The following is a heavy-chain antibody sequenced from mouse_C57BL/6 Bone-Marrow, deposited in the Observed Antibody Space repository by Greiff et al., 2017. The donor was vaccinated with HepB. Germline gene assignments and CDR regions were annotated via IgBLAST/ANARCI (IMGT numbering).Heavy chain of an antibody. V-gene: IGHV1-66*01. CDR2: IYPGSGNT. Sequence: VKLMESGPELVKPGASVKISCKASGYSFTSYYIHWVKQRPGQGLEWIGWIYPGSGNTKYNEKFKGKATLTADTSSSTAYMQLSSLTSEDSAVYYCARNYGNLMDYWGQGTSVTVSS. D-gene: IGHD2-1*01. J-gene: IGHJ4*01. CDR1: GYSFTSYY. CDR3: ARNYGNLMDY.